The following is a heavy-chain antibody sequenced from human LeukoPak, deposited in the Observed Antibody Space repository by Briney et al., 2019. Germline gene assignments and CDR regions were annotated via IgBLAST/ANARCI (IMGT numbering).Heavy chain of an antibody. D-gene: IGHD6-19*01. CDR2: ISGSGVYT. Sequence: GGSLRLSCAASGFTFSSNAMSWVRQAPGKGLEWVSAISGSGVYTSYADSVKGRFTISRDNSKNTLYLQMNSLRAEDTAVYYCARSVDSSGWEYYYYYYGMDVWGQGTTVSVSS. CDR3: ARSVDSSGWEYYYYYYGMDV. V-gene: IGHV3-23*01. CDR1: GFTFSSNA. J-gene: IGHJ6*02.